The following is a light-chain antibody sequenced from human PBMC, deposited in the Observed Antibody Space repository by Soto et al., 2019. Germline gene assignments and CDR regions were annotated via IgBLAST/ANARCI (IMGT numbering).Light chain of an antibody. CDR3: QQYDSSPST. Sequence: ETVLTQSPGTLSLSPGERATLSCRASQAIRSTHLAWYQQKPGQAPRLLMYLSSTRAPGIPDRFSGSGSGTDFTLSISRLEPEDFAVYYCQQYDSSPSTFGQGTKLEIK. CDR1: QAIRSTH. J-gene: IGKJ2*01. V-gene: IGKV3-20*01. CDR2: LSS.